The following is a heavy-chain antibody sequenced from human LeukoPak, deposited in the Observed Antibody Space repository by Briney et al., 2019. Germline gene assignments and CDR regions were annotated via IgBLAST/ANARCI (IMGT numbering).Heavy chain of an antibody. V-gene: IGHV1-69*05. D-gene: IGHD6-6*01. Sequence: SVKVSCKASGGTFSSYAISWVRQDPGQGLEWMGGIIPIFGTANYAQKFQGRVTITTDESTSTAYMELSSLRSEDTAVYYCASPEQLERDYYYMDVWGKGTTVTVSS. CDR3: ASPEQLERDYYYMDV. CDR1: GGTFSSYA. J-gene: IGHJ6*03. CDR2: IIPIFGTA.